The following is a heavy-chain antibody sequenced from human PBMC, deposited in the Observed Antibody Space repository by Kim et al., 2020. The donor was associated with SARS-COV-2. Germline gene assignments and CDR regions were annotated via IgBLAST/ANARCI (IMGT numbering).Heavy chain of an antibody. J-gene: IGHJ6*02. V-gene: IGHV4-59*13. CDR1: GGSISSYY. Sequence: SETLSLTCTVSGGSISSYYWSWIRQPPGKGLEWIGYIYYSGSTNYNPSLKSRVTISVDTSKNQFSLKLSSVTAADTAVYYCASTSIFMNPEIAAAGSRDYYGMDVWGQGTTVTVSS. CDR3: ASTSIFMNPEIAAAGSRDYYGMDV. CDR2: IYYSGST. D-gene: IGHD6-13*01.